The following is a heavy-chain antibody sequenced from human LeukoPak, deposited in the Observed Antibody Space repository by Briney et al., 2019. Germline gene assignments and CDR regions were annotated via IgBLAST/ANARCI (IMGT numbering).Heavy chain of an antibody. J-gene: IGHJ3*02. Sequence: GASVKVSCKASGYTLSDYYIYWLRQAPGQGLEWMGWINPHSGGTNYAQKFQGRATMTRDTSISTAYMELSRLRSDDTAVYYCARVSQQLVWSAFDIGGQGTMVTVSS. CDR1: GYTLSDYY. CDR3: ARVSQQLVWSAFDI. D-gene: IGHD6-13*01. CDR2: INPHSGGT. V-gene: IGHV1-2*02.